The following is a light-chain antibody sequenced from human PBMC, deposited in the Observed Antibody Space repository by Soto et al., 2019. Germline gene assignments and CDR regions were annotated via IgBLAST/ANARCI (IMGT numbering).Light chain of an antibody. CDR2: DNN. CDR1: SSNIGNNY. CDR3: GTWDSSLSVYV. V-gene: IGLV1-51*01. J-gene: IGLJ1*01. Sequence: QSVLTQPPSVSAAPGQKVTISCSGSSSNIGNNYVSWYQQLPGTAPKLLIYDNNKRPLGIPDRFSGSKSGTSATLGITGLQTGDEADYYCGTWDSSLSVYVFGTGTKLTVL.